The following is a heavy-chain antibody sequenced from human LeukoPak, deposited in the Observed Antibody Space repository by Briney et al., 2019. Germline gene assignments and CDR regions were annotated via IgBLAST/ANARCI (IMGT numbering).Heavy chain of an antibody. CDR3: ARPVCSSTSCYFDY. J-gene: IGHJ4*02. V-gene: IGHV4-39*01. CDR2: IYYSGST. CDR1: GGSISSSSYY. D-gene: IGHD2-2*01. Sequence: PSETLSLTCTVSGGSISSSSYYWGWIRQPPGKGLEWIGNIYYSGSTYYNPSLKSRVTISVDTSKNQFSLKLSSVTAADTAVYYCARPVCSSTSCYFDYWGQGTLVTVSS.